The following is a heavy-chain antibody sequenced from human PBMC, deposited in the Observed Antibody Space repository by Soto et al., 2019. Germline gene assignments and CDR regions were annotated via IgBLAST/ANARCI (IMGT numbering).Heavy chain of an antibody. D-gene: IGHD6-25*01. J-gene: IGHJ5*02. Sequence: QVTLKESGPVLVKPTETLTLTCTVSGVSLNDDRMGVSWLRQPPGKALEWLAHIFSNDEKSYNTSLKSRLTISKDASKSQVCLTMTNLGPVDTGTYYCARMTAAFDPWGQGSLVTVSS. CDR1: GVSLNDDRMG. CDR3: ARMTAAFDP. V-gene: IGHV2-26*01. CDR2: IFSNDEK.